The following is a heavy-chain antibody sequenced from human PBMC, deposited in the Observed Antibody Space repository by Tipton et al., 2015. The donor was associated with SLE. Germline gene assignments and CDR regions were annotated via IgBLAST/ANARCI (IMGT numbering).Heavy chain of an antibody. J-gene: IGHJ5*02. CDR2: IRFDGNIK. CDR1: GFTFDDYT. V-gene: IGHV3-30*02. D-gene: IGHD1-26*01. CDR3: AKGEWELRFGWFDP. Sequence: GSLRLSCAASGFTFDDYTMHWVRQAPGKGLGWVSFIRFDGNIKQYADSVKGRFTISRDKSKNTLYLQMNSLRAEDTAVYFCAKGEWELRFGWFDPWGQGTLVTVSS.